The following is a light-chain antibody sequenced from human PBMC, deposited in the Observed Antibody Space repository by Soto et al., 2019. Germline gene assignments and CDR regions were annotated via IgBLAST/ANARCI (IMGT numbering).Light chain of an antibody. CDR3: LQYNDWPRT. CDR1: QTVRNNY. Sequence: EFVLTQSPGTLSLSPGERATLSCRASQTVRNNYLAWYQQKPGQAPRLLIYDASSRATGIPDRFSGSGSGTDFTLTISRLEPEDFAVYYCLQYNDWPRTFGGGTKVDIK. CDR2: DAS. J-gene: IGKJ4*01. V-gene: IGKV3-20*01.